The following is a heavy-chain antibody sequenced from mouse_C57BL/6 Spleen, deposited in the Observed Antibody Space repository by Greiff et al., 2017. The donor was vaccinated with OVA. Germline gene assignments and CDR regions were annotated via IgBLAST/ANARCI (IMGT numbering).Heavy chain of an antibody. V-gene: IGHV2-9-1*01. CDR1: GFSLTSYA. CDR2: IWTGGGT. D-gene: IGHD1-1*01. Sequence: VQRVESGPGLVAPSQSLSITCTVSGFSLTSYAISWVRQPPGKGLEWLGVIWTGGGTNYNSALKSRLSISKDNSKSQVFLKMNSLQTDDTARYYCARHITTVVAEGYAMDYWGQGTSVTVSS. J-gene: IGHJ4*01. CDR3: ARHITTVVAEGYAMDY.